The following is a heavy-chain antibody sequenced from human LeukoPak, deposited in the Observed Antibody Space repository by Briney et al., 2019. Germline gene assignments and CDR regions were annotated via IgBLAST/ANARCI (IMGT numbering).Heavy chain of an antibody. CDR1: GFTFSSYG. CDR2: IRYDGSNK. Sequence: PGGSLRLSCAASGFTFSSYGMHWVRQAPGKGLEWVAFIRYDGSNKYHADSVKGRFTISRDNSKNTLYLQMNSLRAEDTAVYYCAKEGLRFLEWLPLDYWGQGTLVTVSS. CDR3: AKEGLRFLEWLPLDY. D-gene: IGHD3-3*01. J-gene: IGHJ4*02. V-gene: IGHV3-30*02.